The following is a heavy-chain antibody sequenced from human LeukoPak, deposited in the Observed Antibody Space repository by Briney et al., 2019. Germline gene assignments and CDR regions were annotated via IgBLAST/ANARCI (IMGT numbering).Heavy chain of an antibody. V-gene: IGHV3-23*01. Sequence: SGGSLRLSCAASGFTFSSYAMSWVRKAPGKGLEWVSAISGSGGSTYYADSVKGRFTISRDNSKNTLYLQMNSLRAEDTAVYYCAKNYDFWSGPPYYFDYWGQGTLVTVSS. CDR3: AKNYDFWSGPPYYFDY. CDR2: ISGSGGST. CDR1: GFTFSSYA. D-gene: IGHD3-3*01. J-gene: IGHJ4*02.